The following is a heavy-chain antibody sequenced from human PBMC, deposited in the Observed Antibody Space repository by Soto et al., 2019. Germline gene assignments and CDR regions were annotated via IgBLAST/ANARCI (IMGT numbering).Heavy chain of an antibody. Sequence: TSETLSLTCTVSGGSISSYYWSWIRQPAGKGLEWIGRIYTSGSTNYNPSLKSRVTMSVDTSKNQFSLKLSSVTAADTAVYYCARVRGVVVVTAAEEDWFDTWGHGTPVPVSP. CDR1: GGSISSYY. CDR3: ARVRGVVVVTAAEEDWFDT. CDR2: IYTSGST. J-gene: IGHJ5*01. V-gene: IGHV4-4*07. D-gene: IGHD2-2*01.